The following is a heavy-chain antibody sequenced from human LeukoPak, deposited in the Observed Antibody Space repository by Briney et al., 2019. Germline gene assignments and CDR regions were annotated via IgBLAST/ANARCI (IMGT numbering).Heavy chain of an antibody. CDR3: ARLNKPGWFDP. Sequence: SETLSFTCTVSGDSMSDYYWSWIRQSPGKGLEWIGNISYTGTPKYNPSLKTRVTFSLDTSKNQFSLRLTSVTAADTSVYYCARLNKPGWFDPWGQGTLVSVSS. CDR1: GDSMSDYY. D-gene: IGHD1-14*01. V-gene: IGHV4-59*01. CDR2: ISYTGTP. J-gene: IGHJ5*01.